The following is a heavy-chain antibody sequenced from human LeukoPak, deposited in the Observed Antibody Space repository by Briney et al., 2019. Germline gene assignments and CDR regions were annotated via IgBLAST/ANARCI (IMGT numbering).Heavy chain of an antibody. CDR3: ANSMVRGVISPAFDY. CDR1: GFTFSSYA. V-gene: IGHV3-23*01. D-gene: IGHD3-10*01. Sequence: PGGSLRLSCAASGFTFSSYAMSWVRQAPGKGLGWVSAISGSGGSTYYADSVKGRFTISRDNSKNTLYLQMNSLRAEDTAVYYCANSMVRGVISPAFDYWGQGTLVTVSS. J-gene: IGHJ4*02. CDR2: ISGSGGST.